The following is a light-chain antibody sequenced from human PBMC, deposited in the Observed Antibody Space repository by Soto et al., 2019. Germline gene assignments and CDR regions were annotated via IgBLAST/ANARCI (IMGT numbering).Light chain of an antibody. CDR2: ADS. CDR3: QVWNSSTDHWV. Sequence: SSELTQPPSMSLAPGQTARITCGGNNIGTNSVHWYQQKPGQAPVLVVYADSARPSGIPERFSGSNSGNTATLTISRVEAGDEADYHCQVWNSSTDHWVFGGGTKLTVL. CDR1: NIGTNS. V-gene: IGLV3-21*02. J-gene: IGLJ3*02.